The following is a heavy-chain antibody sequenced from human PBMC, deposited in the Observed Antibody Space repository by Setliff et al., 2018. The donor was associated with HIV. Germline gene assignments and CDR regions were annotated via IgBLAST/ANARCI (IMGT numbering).Heavy chain of an antibody. V-gene: IGHV4-28*06. J-gene: IGHJ3*02. D-gene: IGHD3-16*01. CDR2: IYYSGST. Sequence: SETLSLTCAVSGYSISSSHWWGWIRQPPGKGLEWSGYIYYSGSTNYNPPLKSRATMSADTSNNRFSLKLSSVTALDTAVYYCAKTVVGDSYALPNDGFDIWGQGTMVTVSS. CDR3: AKTVVGDSYALPNDGFDI. CDR1: GYSISSSHW.